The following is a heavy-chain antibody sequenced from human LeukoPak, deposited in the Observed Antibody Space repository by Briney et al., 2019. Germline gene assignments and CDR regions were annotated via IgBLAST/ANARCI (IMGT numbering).Heavy chain of an antibody. CDR3: ARHYNRDDAFDI. D-gene: IGHD5-24*01. Sequence: SETLSLTCTVSGGSISSYYWSWIRQPPGKGLEWIGYIYYSGSTNYNPSLKSRVTISVDTSKNQFSLKLSSVTAADTAVYYCARHYNRDDAFDIWGQGTMVTVSS. CDR1: GGSISSYY. CDR2: IYYSGST. V-gene: IGHV4-59*08. J-gene: IGHJ3*02.